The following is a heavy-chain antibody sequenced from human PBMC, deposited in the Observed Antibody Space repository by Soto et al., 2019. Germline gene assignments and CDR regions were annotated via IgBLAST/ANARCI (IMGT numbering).Heavy chain of an antibody. J-gene: IGHJ3*02. CDR3: ARIGHSGWYQQEYDAFDI. CDR2: ISAYNGNT. D-gene: IGHD6-19*01. CDR1: GYTFTSYG. Sequence: QVQLVQSGAEVKKPGASVKVSCKASGYTFTSYGISWVRQAPGQGLEWMGWISAYNGNTNYAQKLQGRVTMTTDTXTXTXCMELRSLRSDDTAVYYCARIGHSGWYQQEYDAFDIWGQGTMVTVSS. V-gene: IGHV1-18*01.